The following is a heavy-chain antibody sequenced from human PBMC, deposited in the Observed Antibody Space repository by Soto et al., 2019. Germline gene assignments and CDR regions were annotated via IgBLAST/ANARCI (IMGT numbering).Heavy chain of an antibody. CDR2: MFYSGTT. CDR3: ATKVITPSTPYFAP. J-gene: IGHJ5*02. Sequence: SETLSLTCTVSGGSIRSPFWWSWVRQPPGKGLEWIGEMFYSGTTNYNPSLKSRVTISMDRSKHQFSLKLTSVTAADTAVYFCATKVITPSTPYFAPWGQGTLVTVS. V-gene: IGHV4-4*02. CDR1: GGSIRSPFW. D-gene: IGHD1-20*01.